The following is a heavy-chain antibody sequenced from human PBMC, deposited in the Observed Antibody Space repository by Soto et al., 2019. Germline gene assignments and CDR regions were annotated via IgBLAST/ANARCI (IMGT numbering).Heavy chain of an antibody. CDR1: GFTFSSYG. CDR2: IWYDGSNK. Sequence: GGSLRLSCAASGFTFSSYGMHWVRQAPGKGLEWVAVIWYDGSNKYYADSVKGRFTISRDNSKNTLYLQMNSLRAEDTAVYYCARGLDDFWSGYYAPHYYYYYMDVWGKGTTVTVSS. J-gene: IGHJ6*03. CDR3: ARGLDDFWSGYYAPHYYYYYMDV. D-gene: IGHD3-3*01. V-gene: IGHV3-33*01.